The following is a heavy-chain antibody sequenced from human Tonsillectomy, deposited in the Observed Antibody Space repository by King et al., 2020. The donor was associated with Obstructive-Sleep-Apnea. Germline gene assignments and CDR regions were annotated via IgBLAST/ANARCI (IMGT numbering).Heavy chain of an antibody. J-gene: IGHJ4*02. V-gene: IGHV3-7*03. D-gene: IGHD5-24*01. Sequence: VQLVESGGGLVQPGGSLRLSCAASGFTFSSYWMSWVRQAPGKGLEWVANIKQDGSEKYYVDSVKGRFTISRDNAKNSLYLQMNSLRAEDTAVYYCARDPLTDEMATIIPPCNYFDYWGQGTLVTVSS. CDR2: IKQDGSEK. CDR3: ARDPLTDEMATIIPPCNYFDY. CDR1: GFTFSSYW.